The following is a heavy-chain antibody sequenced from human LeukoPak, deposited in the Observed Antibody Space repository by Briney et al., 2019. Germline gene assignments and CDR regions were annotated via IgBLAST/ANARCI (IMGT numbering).Heavy chain of an antibody. D-gene: IGHD5-18*01. CDR3: ARVRSGYSHENYFDY. V-gene: IGHV3-21*01. CDR2: ISSSSSYI. J-gene: IGHJ4*02. CDR1: GFTFSSYS. Sequence: GGSLRLSCAASGFTFSSYSMNWVRQAPGKGLEWVSSISSSSSYIYYADSVKGRFTISRDNAKDSLYLQMNSLRAEDTAVYYCARVRSGYSHENYFDYWGQGTLVTVSS.